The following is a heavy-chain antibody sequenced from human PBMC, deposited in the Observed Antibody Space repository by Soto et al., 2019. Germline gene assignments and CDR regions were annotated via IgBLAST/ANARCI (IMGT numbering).Heavy chain of an antibody. V-gene: IGHV4-4*02. CDR2: IYHSGST. Sequence: SETLSLTCAVSGGSISSSNWWSWVRQPPGKGLEWIGEIYHSGSTNYNPSLKSRVTISVDKSKNQFSLKLSSVTAADTAVYYCASFISSLVSYFDYWGQGTLVTVSS. CDR1: GGSISSSNW. D-gene: IGHD6-13*01. J-gene: IGHJ4*02. CDR3: ASFISSLVSYFDY.